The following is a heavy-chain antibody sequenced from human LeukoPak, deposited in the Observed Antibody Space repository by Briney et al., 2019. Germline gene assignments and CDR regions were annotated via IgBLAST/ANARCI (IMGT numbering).Heavy chain of an antibody. CDR3: ANLDTSFYPVDV. D-gene: IGHD5/OR15-5a*01. CDR1: GFTFSSYA. CDR2: ISGSGGST. V-gene: IGHV3-23*01. J-gene: IGHJ6*04. Sequence: SGGSLRLSCAASGFTFSSYAMSWVRQAPGKGLEWVSAISGSGGSTYYADSVKGRFTISRDNSKNTLYLQMNSLRAEDTAVYYCANLDTSFYPVDVWGKGTTVTVSS.